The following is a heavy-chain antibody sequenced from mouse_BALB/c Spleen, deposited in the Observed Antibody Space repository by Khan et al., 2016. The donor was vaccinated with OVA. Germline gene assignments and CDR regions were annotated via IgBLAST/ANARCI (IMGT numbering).Heavy chain of an antibody. J-gene: IGHJ2*01. Sequence: EVQLQESGPGLVKPSQSLSLTCTVTGYSITSNYAWNWIRQFPGNKLEWMGYISYSDSTSYNPSLKSRISITRDTSQNQFFLQLNSVTTEDTAIFYCARGKYYGYYFDYWGQGTTLTVSS. D-gene: IGHD1-1*01. V-gene: IGHV3-2*02. CDR2: ISYSDST. CDR3: ARGKYYGYYFDY. CDR1: GYSITSNYA.